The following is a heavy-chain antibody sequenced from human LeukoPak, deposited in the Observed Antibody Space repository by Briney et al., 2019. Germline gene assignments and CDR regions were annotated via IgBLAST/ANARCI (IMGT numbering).Heavy chain of an antibody. CDR2: INPKSGDT. CDR3: AREDDYYFN. Sequence: ASVMFSCKASGYTFTDYYMHWARQAPGQGLEWMGWINPKSGDTRYAQKFQGRVAMTRATSIGTAYMELTRLTSDDTAVYFCAREDDYYFNWGQGALVTVSS. V-gene: IGHV1-2*02. CDR1: GYTFTDYY. J-gene: IGHJ4*02. D-gene: IGHD5-24*01.